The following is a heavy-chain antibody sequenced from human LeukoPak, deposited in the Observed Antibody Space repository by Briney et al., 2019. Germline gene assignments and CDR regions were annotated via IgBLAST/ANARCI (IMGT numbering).Heavy chain of an antibody. V-gene: IGHV1-18*01. CDR3: ARGSSGWYEDY. D-gene: IGHD6-13*01. CDR2: ISAYNGNT. CDR1: DTFTSYG. Sequence: ASVKVSCKASDTFTSYGISWVRQAPGQGLEWMGWISAYNGNTNYAQNLQGRVTMTTDTSTSTAYMELRSLTSDDTAVYYCARGSSGWYEDYWGQGTLVTVSS. J-gene: IGHJ4*02.